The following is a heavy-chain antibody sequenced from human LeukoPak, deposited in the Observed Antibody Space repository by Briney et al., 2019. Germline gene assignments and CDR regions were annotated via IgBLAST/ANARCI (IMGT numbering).Heavy chain of an antibody. CDR1: GFPFSTYA. CDR2: ISYDGSDK. CDR3: ARPGITAFDI. V-gene: IGHV3-30*04. D-gene: IGHD3-10*01. Sequence: GTSLRLSCAASGFPFSTYAMHWVRQAPGKGLEWVAVISYDGSDKYYADSVKGRFTISRDNAKNSVSLYMNSLRAEDSAVYYCARPGITAFDIWGQGTMVTVSS. J-gene: IGHJ3*02.